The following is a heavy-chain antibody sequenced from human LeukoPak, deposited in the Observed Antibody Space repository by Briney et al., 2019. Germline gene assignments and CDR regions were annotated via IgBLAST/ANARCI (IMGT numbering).Heavy chain of an antibody. Sequence: SETLSLTCTVSGDFIRSGHYYWGWIRQSPGKGLEWMGSIYSTGNTHYNPSLESRLIISVDTSKNSFSLKLSSVTAADTAVYYCARGGWLQFAGGFDYWGQGTLVTVSS. CDR3: ARGGWLQFAGGFDY. CDR2: IYSTGNT. V-gene: IGHV4-39*07. D-gene: IGHD5-24*01. CDR1: GDFIRSGHYY. J-gene: IGHJ4*02.